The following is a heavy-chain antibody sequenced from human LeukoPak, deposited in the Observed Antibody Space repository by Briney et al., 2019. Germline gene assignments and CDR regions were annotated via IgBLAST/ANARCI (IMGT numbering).Heavy chain of an antibody. D-gene: IGHD3-22*01. J-gene: IGHJ4*02. CDR2: INPSGGST. Sequence: ASVKVSCKASGYTFTSYYMHWVRQAPGQGLEWMGIINPSGGSTSYAQKFQGRVTMTRDTSTSTVYMELSSLRSEDTAVYYCAREMRYYDSSGYTPLEYWGQGTLVTVSS. CDR3: AREMRYYDSSGYTPLEY. V-gene: IGHV1-46*01. CDR1: GYTFTSYY.